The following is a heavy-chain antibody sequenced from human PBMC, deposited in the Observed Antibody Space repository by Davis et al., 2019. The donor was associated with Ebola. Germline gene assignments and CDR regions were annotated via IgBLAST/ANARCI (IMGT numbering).Heavy chain of an antibody. V-gene: IGHV4-61*01. D-gene: IGHD6-19*01. CDR1: GGSVSSGSYY. CDR3: ARAYSSGWYYFDY. CDR2: IYYSGST. Sequence: MPSETLSLTCTVSGGSVSSGSYYWSWIRQPPGKGLEWIGYIYYSGSTYYNPSLKSRVTISVDTSKNQFSLKLSSVTAADTAVYYCARAYSSGWYYFDYWGQGTLVTVSS. J-gene: IGHJ4*02.